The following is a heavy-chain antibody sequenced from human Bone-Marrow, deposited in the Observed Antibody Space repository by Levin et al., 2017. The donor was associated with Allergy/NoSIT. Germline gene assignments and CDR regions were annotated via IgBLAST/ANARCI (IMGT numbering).Heavy chain of an antibody. CDR3: ARRDSNA. Sequence: EASVKVSCKGSGYSFSNYWIGWVRQMPGKGLEWMGIIYPGDSDTRYSPSFKGQVTISADKSITTAYLQWSSLKASDTAMYYCARRDSNAWGQGTLVTISS. CDR2: IYPGDSDT. V-gene: IGHV5-51*01. J-gene: IGHJ4*02. D-gene: IGHD3-22*01. CDR1: GYSFSNYW.